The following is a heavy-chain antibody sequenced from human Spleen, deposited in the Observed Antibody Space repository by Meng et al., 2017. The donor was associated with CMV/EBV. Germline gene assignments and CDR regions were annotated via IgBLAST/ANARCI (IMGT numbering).Heavy chain of an antibody. V-gene: IGHV4-61*01. CDR2: IYYSGSA. Sequence: VSSGSYFWTGIRQPPGKGLEWIGNIYYSGSANYNPSLKSRVTISVDTSKNQFSLKLSSVTDADSAVYYCAREWEYYYGSGSSYSFDYWGQGTLVTVSS. J-gene: IGHJ4*02. CDR1: VSSGSYF. CDR3: AREWEYYYGSGSSYSFDY. D-gene: IGHD3-10*01.